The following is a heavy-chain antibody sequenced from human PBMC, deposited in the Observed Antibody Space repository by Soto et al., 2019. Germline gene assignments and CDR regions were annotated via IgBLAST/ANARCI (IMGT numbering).Heavy chain of an antibody. D-gene: IGHD2-2*01. CDR2: INTAGTT. Sequence: EVQLLESGGGLVQPGGSLRLSCAASGFTFTTYAMTWVRQAPGKGLEWLSAINTAGTTYYADSVKGRFTISRDNAKNTLYLQMDGVRAEDTAVYYCAKDWYADYWGQGTLVTVSS. J-gene: IGHJ4*02. CDR1: GFTFTTYA. CDR3: AKDWYADY. V-gene: IGHV3-23*01.